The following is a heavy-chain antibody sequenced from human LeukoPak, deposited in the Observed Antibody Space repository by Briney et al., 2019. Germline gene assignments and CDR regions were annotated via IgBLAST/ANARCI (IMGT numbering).Heavy chain of an antibody. Sequence: GGSLRLSCAASGFTFSSYSMNWVRQAPGKGLEWVSSISSSSSYIYYADSVKGRFTISRDNAKNSLYLQMNSLRAEDTAVYYCARDSGRGWYSDYWGQGTLVTVSS. D-gene: IGHD6-19*01. V-gene: IGHV3-21*01. CDR3: ARDSGRGWYSDY. CDR2: ISSSSSYI. CDR1: GFTFSSYS. J-gene: IGHJ4*02.